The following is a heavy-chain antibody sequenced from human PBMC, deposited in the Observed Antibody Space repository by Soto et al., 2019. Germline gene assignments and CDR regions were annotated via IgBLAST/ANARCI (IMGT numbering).Heavy chain of an antibody. J-gene: IGHJ6*02. CDR2: ISSSGTTI. V-gene: IGHV3-11*01. CDR3: AKGYVWGSYRPSMDV. Sequence: QGQLGESGGGLAKPGGSLRLSCAASGFTFNDYYMSWIRQAPGKGLEWVSYISSSGTTIYYADSVKGRFTISRDNARNSLFLQMRRLRAEDTAVYYCAKGYVWGSYRPSMDVWGHGTTVIVSS. CDR1: GFTFNDYY. D-gene: IGHD3-16*02.